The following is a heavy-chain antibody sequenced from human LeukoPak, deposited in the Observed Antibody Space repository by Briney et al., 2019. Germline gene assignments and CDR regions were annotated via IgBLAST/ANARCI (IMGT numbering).Heavy chain of an antibody. D-gene: IGHD6-19*01. CDR2: ISGSGGST. CDR3: ATSVSAGWYGYFDY. Sequence: GGSLRLSCAASGFTFSSYWMSWVRQAPGKGLEWVSAISGSGGSTYYADSVKGRFTISRDNSKNTLYLQMNSLRVEDTAFYYCATSVSAGWYGYFDYWGQGTLVTVSS. J-gene: IGHJ4*02. V-gene: IGHV3-23*01. CDR1: GFTFSSYW.